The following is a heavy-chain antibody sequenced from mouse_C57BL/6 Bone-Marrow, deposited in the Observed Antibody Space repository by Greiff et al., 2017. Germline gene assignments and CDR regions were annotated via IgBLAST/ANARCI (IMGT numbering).Heavy chain of an antibody. CDR2: FYPGSGSI. D-gene: IGHD4-1*01. CDR1: GYTFTEYT. Sequence: QVQLKQSGAELVKPGASVKLSCKASGYTFTEYTIPWVKQRSGQGLEWIGWFYPGSGSIKYNEKFKDKATLTADKSSSTVYIDLSSVTSEDSAVYFCARDEEGAGTGWYGDVWGTGTGVTVTS. V-gene: IGHV1-62-2*01. J-gene: IGHJ1*03. CDR3: ARDEEGAGTGWYGDV.